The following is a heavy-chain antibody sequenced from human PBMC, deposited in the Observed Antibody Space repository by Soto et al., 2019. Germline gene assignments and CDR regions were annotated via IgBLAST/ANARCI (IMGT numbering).Heavy chain of an antibody. CDR1: GGSISSYY. D-gene: IGHD3-9*01. Sequence: QVQLQESGPGLVKPSETLSLTCTVSGGSISSYYWSWIRQPPGKGLEWIGYIYYSGSTNYNPSLKSRVTISVDTSKNQFSLKLSSVTAADTAVYYCARTEGDYDIFTGYRRDYYHYYMDVWGKGTTVTVSS. V-gene: IGHV4-59*01. CDR3: ARTEGDYDIFTGYRRDYYHYYMDV. CDR2: IYYSGST. J-gene: IGHJ6*03.